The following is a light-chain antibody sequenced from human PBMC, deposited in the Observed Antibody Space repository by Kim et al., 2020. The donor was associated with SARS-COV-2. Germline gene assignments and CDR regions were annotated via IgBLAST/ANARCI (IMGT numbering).Light chain of an antibody. CDR1: QSVTSNY. Sequence: LSPGERATLSCRASQSVTSNYLAWYQQNPGKTPRLLIYGASSRATGIPDRFSGSGSGTDFTLTISRLEPEDFAVYYCQQYGSSPRFGGGTKVDIK. J-gene: IGKJ4*01. CDR2: GAS. V-gene: IGKV3-20*01. CDR3: QQYGSSPR.